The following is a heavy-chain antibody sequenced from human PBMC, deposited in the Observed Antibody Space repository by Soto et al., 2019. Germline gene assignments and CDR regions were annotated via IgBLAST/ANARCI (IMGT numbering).Heavy chain of an antibody. V-gene: IGHV1-2*04. J-gene: IGHJ5*02. Sequence: QVQLVQSGAEVKKPGASVKVSCKASGYTFTGYYMHWVRQAPGQGLEWMGWINPNSGGTNYAQKCQGWVPMTRDTSSSTASMELSRLRSDDTAVYYCARDRPNVDIVATMGLGWFDPWGQGTLVTVSS. CDR1: GYTFTGYY. CDR3: ARDRPNVDIVATMGLGWFDP. D-gene: IGHD5-12*01. CDR2: INPNSGGT.